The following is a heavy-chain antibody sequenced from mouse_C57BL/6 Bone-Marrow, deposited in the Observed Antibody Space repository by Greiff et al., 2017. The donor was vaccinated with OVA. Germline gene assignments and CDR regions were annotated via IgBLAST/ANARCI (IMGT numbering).Heavy chain of an antibody. J-gene: IGHJ3*01. CDR2: IDPSDSYT. CDR1: GYTFTSYW. Sequence: QVQLQQPGAELVKPGASVKLSCKASGYTFTSYWMQWVKQRPGQGLEWIGEIDPSDSYTNYNQKFKGKAPLTVDTSSSTAYMQLSSLTSEDSAVYYCARGGIYYDYDALFAYWGQGTLVTVSA. D-gene: IGHD2-4*01. CDR3: ARGGIYYDYDALFAY. V-gene: IGHV1-50*01.